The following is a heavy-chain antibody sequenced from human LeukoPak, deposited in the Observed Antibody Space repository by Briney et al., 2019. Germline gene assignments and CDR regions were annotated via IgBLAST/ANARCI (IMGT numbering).Heavy chain of an antibody. J-gene: IGHJ4*02. CDR3: ARSLYSSSHLDY. D-gene: IGHD6-6*01. V-gene: IGHV4-59*08. CDR1: GGSISSYY. Sequence: SEPLSLTCTVSGGSISSYYWSWIRQPPGKGLEWIGYIYYSGSTNYNPSLKSRVTISVDTSKNQFSLKLSSVTAADTAVYYCARSLYSSSHLDYWGQGTLVTVSS. CDR2: IYYSGST.